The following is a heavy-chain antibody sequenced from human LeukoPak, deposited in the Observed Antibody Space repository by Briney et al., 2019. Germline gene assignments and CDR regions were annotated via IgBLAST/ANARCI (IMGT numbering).Heavy chain of an antibody. V-gene: IGHV3-33*06. D-gene: IGHD5-24*01. Sequence: GGSLRLSCAASGFTFSSYGMHWVRQAPGKGLEWVAVIWYDGSNKYYADSVKGRFTISRDNSKNTLYLQMNSLRVEDTAVYYCAKDGEMATHCSYWGQGTLVTVSS. CDR1: GFTFSSYG. CDR3: AKDGEMATHCSY. J-gene: IGHJ4*02. CDR2: IWYDGSNK.